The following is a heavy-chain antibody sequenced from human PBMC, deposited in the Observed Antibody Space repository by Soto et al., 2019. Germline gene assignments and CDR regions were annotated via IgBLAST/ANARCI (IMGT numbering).Heavy chain of an antibody. CDR3: AKVPGVVVIADAFDI. J-gene: IGHJ3*02. Sequence: HPGGSLRLSCAASGFTFSSYGMHWVRQAPGKGLEWVAVISYDGSNKYYADSVKGRFTISRDNSKNTLYLQMNSLRAEDTAVYYCAKVPGVVVIADAFDIWGQGTMVTVSS. CDR2: ISYDGSNK. D-gene: IGHD3-22*01. CDR1: GFTFSSYG. V-gene: IGHV3-30*18.